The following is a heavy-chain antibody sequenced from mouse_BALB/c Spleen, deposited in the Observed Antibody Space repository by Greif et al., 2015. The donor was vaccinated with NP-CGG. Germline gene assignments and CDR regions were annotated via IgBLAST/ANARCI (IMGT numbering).Heavy chain of an antibody. V-gene: IGHV14-3*02. J-gene: IGHJ2*01. CDR1: GFNIKETY. CDR3: AGTYFDY. CDR2: TDPANGNT. D-gene: IGHD3-3*01. Sequence: VQLQQSGAELVKPGASVKLYCKASGFNIKETYMTWVKQRTEQGLEWIGRTDPANGNTKYDPKFQGQATITADTSSTTSYLQLSSLTSEDTAVYYCAGTYFDYWGQRTTLPVSS.